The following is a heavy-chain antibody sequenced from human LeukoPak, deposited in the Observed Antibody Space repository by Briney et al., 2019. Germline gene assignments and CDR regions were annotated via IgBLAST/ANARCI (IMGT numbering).Heavy chain of an antibody. CDR3: ARVSGYCSSTSCYFDY. D-gene: IGHD2-2*01. J-gene: IGHJ4*02. Sequence: NSGGTNYAQKFQGRFTMTRGTSISTAYMELSRLRSDDTAVYYCARVSGYCSSTSCYFDYWGQGTLVTVSS. CDR2: NSGGT. V-gene: IGHV1-2*02.